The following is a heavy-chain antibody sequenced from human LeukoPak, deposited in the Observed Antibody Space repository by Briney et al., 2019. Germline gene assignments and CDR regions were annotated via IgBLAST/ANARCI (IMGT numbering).Heavy chain of an antibody. CDR3: ASTSGYDFWDMGY. Sequence: GGSLRLSCEASGFILSKYWMHWVRHAPGKGPVWVSRNNSDGPSTQHADSVKGRYTISSDNAKNTPYLQMNSLRAEDTAVYYCASTSGYDFWDMGYWGQGTLVTVSS. D-gene: IGHD5-12*01. V-gene: IGHV3-74*01. J-gene: IGHJ4*02. CDR2: NNSDGPST. CDR1: GFILSKYW.